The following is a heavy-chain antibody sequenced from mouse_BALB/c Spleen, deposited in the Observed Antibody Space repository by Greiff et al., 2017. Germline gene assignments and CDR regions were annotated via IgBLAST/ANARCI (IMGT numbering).Heavy chain of an antibody. CDR3: ARDGGDYFDV. CDR1: GFTFSSYA. D-gene: IGHD3-3*01. Sequence: EVQLVESGGGLVKPGGSLKLSCAASGFTFSSYAMSWVRQTPEKRLEWVASISSGGSTYYPDSVKGRFTISRDNARNILYLQMSSLRSEDTAMYYCARDGGDYFDVWGAGTTVTVSS. CDR2: ISSGGST. J-gene: IGHJ1*01. V-gene: IGHV5-6-5*01.